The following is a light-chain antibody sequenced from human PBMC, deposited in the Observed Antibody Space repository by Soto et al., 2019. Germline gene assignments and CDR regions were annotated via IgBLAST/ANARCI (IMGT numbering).Light chain of an antibody. CDR1: HSLDSY. CDR3: QQYNNWPQT. V-gene: IGKV3-15*01. CDR2: GAS. Sequence: ETALTQSPATLSLSPGERATLSCRASHSLDSYLAWYQKKPGQAPRLLIYGASTRATGIPARFSGSGSGTEFTLTISSLQSEDFAVYYCQQYNNWPQTFGQGTKVDI. J-gene: IGKJ1*01.